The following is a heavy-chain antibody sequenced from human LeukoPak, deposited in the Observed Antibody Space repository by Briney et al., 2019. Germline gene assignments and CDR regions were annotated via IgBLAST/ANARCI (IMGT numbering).Heavy chain of an antibody. CDR2: ISSSSSYI. CDR3: ARDLLGYNYYYMDV. J-gene: IGHJ6*03. V-gene: IGHV3-21*01. CDR1: EFTFSSYN. Sequence: GGSLRLSCAASEFTFSSYNMNWVRQAPGKGLEWVSSISSSSSYIYYADSVKGRFTISRDNAKNSLYLQMNSLRAEDTAVYYCARDLLGYNYYYMDVWGKGTTVTVSS. D-gene: IGHD3-16*02.